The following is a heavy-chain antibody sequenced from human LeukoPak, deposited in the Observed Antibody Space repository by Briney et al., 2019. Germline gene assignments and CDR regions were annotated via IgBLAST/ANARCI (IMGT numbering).Heavy chain of an antibody. CDR1: GFTFSSYW. Sequence: GGSLRLSCAASGFTFSSYWMHWVRQAPGKGLVWVSRINSDGSSTSYADSVKGRFTISRDNAKNTLYLQMNSLRAEDTAVYYCARVRDGFGEYYYYYYMDVWGKGTTVTVSS. CDR3: ARVRDGFGEYYYYYYMDV. CDR2: INSDGSST. J-gene: IGHJ6*03. D-gene: IGHD3-10*01. V-gene: IGHV3-74*01.